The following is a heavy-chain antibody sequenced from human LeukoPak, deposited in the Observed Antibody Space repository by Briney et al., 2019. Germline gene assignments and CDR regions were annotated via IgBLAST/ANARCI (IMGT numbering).Heavy chain of an antibody. CDR2: IYSSGNT. V-gene: IGHV4-4*07. CDR1: GGSISSYY. Sequence: PSETLSLTCNVSGGSISSYYWSWIRQPAGKGLEWIGRIYSSGNTNYNPSLESRVTMSVDTSKNQFSLKVKSVTAADTAVYYCARESRRSYCNEYWGQGTLVTVSS. D-gene: IGHD3-10*01. J-gene: IGHJ4*02. CDR3: ARESRRSYCNEY.